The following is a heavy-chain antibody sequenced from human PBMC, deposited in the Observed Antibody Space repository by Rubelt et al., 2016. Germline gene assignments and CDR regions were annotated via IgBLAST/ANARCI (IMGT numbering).Heavy chain of an antibody. J-gene: IGHJ6*02. V-gene: IGHV4-39*07. CDR3: ARDSRGRYYYGMDV. Sequence: QLQLQESGPGLVKPSETLSLTCTVSGGSISSSSYYWGWIRQPPGKGLEWIGSIYYSGSTYYNPSLKRRVTISVDTSKNQFSLKLSSVTAADTAVYYCARDSRGRYYYGMDVWGQGTTVTVSS. D-gene: IGHD3-10*01. CDR1: GGSISSSSYY. CDR2: IYYSGST.